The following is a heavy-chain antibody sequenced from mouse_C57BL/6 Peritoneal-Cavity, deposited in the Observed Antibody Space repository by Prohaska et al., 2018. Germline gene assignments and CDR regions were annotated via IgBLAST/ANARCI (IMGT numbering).Heavy chain of an antibody. Sequence: EVQLVESGGGLVKPGGSLKLSCAASGFTFSDYGMHWVRQAPEKGLEWVAYISSGISTIYYADTVKGRFTISRDNSKNTLFLQMTSLRSEDTAMYYCARVHGTAWFAYWGQGTLVTVSA. CDR2: ISSGISTI. CDR1: GFTFSDYG. D-gene: IGHD2-1*01. CDR3: ARVHGTAWFAY. J-gene: IGHJ3*01. V-gene: IGHV5-17*01.